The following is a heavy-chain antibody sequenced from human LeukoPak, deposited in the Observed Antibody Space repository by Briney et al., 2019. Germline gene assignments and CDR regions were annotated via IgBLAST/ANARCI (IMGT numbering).Heavy chain of an antibody. CDR2: IHSNDDT. J-gene: IGHJ4*02. CDR1: DFNVISNY. V-gene: IGHV3-53*01. CDR3: TRGHAAMGEH. D-gene: IGHD1/OR15-1a*01. Sequence: PGGSLRLSCAASDFNVISNYMTWVRQAPGKGLECISVIHSNDDTYYAASVRGRFTISRDTSKYMLYLQMNSLRAEDTAIYFCTRGHAAMGEHWGQGTLVTVSS.